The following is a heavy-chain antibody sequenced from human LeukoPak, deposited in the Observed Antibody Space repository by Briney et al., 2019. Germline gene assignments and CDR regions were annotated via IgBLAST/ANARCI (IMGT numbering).Heavy chain of an antibody. CDR1: GFTFSSYG. CDR3: AKDLGGVARNWFDP. V-gene: IGHV3-30*18. CDR2: ISYDGSNK. D-gene: IGHD3-3*01. J-gene: IGHJ5*02. Sequence: GGSQRLSCAASGFTFSSYGMHWVRQATGKGLEWGAVISYDGSNKYYADSVKGRFTISRDNSKNTLYLQMNSLRAEDTAVYYCAKDLGGVARNWFDPWGQGTLVTVSS.